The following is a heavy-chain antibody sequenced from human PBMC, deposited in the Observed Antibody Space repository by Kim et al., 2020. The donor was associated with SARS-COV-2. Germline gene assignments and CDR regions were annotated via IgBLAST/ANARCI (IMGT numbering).Heavy chain of an antibody. CDR1: GFTFSSSW. J-gene: IGHJ4*02. CDR3: ARELVAGIGGFDD. Sequence: GGSLRLSCAASGFTFSSSWMHWVRQAPGKGLEWVANINENGGLKFYVDSVRGRFTISRDNAKNSVSLQMDSLRVDDTALYYCARELVAGIGGFDDWGQGTPVTVSS. CDR2: INENGGLK. V-gene: IGHV3-7*01. D-gene: IGHD6-13*01.